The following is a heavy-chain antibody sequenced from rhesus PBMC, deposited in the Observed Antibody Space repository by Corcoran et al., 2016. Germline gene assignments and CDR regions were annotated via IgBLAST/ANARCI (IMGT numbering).Heavy chain of an antibody. CDR1: GGPIISGYYY. V-gene: IGHV4-122*02. Sequence: QVQLQESGPGLVKPSETPSLTCAVSGGPIISGYYYWSWIRQPPGKGLEWIGYITYSGSTSYNPSLKSRVTISRDTSKNQFSLKLSSVTAADTAVYYCARDNDWDYYFDYWGQGVLVTVSS. J-gene: IGHJ4*01. CDR3: ARDNDWDYYFDY. CDR2: ITYSGST. D-gene: IGHD1-26*01.